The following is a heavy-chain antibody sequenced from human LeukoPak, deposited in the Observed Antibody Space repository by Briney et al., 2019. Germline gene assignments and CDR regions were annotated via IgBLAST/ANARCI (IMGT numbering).Heavy chain of an antibody. V-gene: IGHV1-69*06. CDR1: GGTFSSYA. D-gene: IGHD6-19*01. J-gene: IGHJ1*01. CDR2: IIPIFGTA. CDR3: ATAWSGWYEVYFQH. Sequence: SVKVSCKASGGTFSSYAISWVRQAPRQGLEWMGGIIPIFGTANYAQKFQGRLTITADKSTSTAYMELSSLRSEDTAVYYCATAWSGWYEVYFQHWGQGTLVTVSS.